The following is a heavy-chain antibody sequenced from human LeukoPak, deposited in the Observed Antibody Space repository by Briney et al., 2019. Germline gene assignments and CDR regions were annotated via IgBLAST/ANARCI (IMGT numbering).Heavy chain of an antibody. CDR2: ISHDGSNK. J-gene: IGHJ2*01. CDR1: GFTFSSYA. CDR3: AKVIAGYWYFDL. V-gene: IGHV3-30*04. D-gene: IGHD6-13*01. Sequence: GRSLRLSCAASGFTFSSYAMHWVRQAPGKGLEWVAVISHDGSNKYYADSVKGRFTISRDNSKNTLYLQMNSLRAEDTAVYYCAKVIAGYWYFDLWGRGTLVTVSS.